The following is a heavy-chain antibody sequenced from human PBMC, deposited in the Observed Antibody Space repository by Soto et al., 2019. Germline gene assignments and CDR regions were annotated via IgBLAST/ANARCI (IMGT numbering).Heavy chain of an antibody. D-gene: IGHD3-10*01. CDR3: AREYYYGSERAY. CDR1: GGTFSSDT. Sequence: GASVKVSCKASGGTFSSDTISWVRQAPGQGLEWMGRIIPILGIANYAQKFQGRVTITADKSTSTAYMELSSLRSEDTAVYYCAREYYYGSERAYWGQGTLVSVSS. V-gene: IGHV1-69*04. CDR2: IIPILGIA. J-gene: IGHJ4*02.